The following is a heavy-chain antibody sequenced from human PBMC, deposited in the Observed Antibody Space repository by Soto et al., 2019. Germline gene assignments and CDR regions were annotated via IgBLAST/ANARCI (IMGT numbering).Heavy chain of an antibody. V-gene: IGHV3-23*01. J-gene: IGHJ4*02. D-gene: IGHD3-22*01. CDR2: IGGSGRTT. CDR3: SKSRYSDSSGDFYDY. CDR1: AFTFNNYA. Sequence: EVQLLESGGGLVQPGGSLSLSCAASAFTFNNYAMSWVRQAPGKGLEWVSGIGGSGRTTYYADSVKGRFTISRDNSNNTLFLQMNSLRAEDTAVYYCSKSRYSDSSGDFYDYWGQGTLVTVSS.